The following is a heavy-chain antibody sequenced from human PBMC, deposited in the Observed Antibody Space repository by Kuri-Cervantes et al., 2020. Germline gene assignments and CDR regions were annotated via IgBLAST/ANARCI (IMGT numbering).Heavy chain of an antibody. CDR2: NYYTGSP. Sequence: GSLRLSCTVSGGSIINHYWSWIRQPPGKGLEWIGYNYYTGSPNYNPSLKNRVTISIDTSKRQFSLNLSSVTAADTAVYFCARRVGPSDSFDIWGQGTMVTVSS. D-gene: IGHD1-26*01. J-gene: IGHJ3*02. V-gene: IGHV4-59*11. CDR3: ARRVGPSDSFDI. CDR1: GGSIINHY.